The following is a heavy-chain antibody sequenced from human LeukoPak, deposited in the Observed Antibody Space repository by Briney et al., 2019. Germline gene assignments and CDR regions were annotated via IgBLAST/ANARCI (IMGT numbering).Heavy chain of an antibody. CDR2: MNPNSRNT. V-gene: IGHV1-8*03. D-gene: IGHD1-26*01. CDR3: ARDLGHGGSYYMDV. Sequence: ASVKVSCMASGYTFNTYDINWVRQVPGQGLEWMGWMNPNSRNTGYAQKFQGRVTITRNISISTAYMELSSLRSEDTAVYYCARDLGHGGSYYMDVWGRGTTVTVSS. J-gene: IGHJ6*03. CDR1: GYTFNTYD.